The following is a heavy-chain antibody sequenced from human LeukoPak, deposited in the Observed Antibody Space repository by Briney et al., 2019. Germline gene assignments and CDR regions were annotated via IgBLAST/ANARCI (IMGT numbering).Heavy chain of an antibody. Sequence: ASVKVSCKASGYTFTSYAMHWVRQAPGQRPEWMGWITVGNGNTKYLQKFQDRVTFTRDTSASTAYMELSSLRFEDTAVYYCARGLQVEAATLYAFDIWGQGTMVTVSS. D-gene: IGHD2-15*01. V-gene: IGHV1-3*01. CDR1: GYTFTSYA. CDR3: ARGLQVEAATLYAFDI. CDR2: ITVGNGNT. J-gene: IGHJ3*02.